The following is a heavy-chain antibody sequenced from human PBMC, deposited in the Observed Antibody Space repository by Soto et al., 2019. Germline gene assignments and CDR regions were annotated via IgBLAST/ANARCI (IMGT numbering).Heavy chain of an antibody. J-gene: IGHJ6*02. CDR1: GYTFTGYY. CDR2: INPNSGGT. Sequence: ASVKVSCKASGYTFTGYYMHWVRQAPGQGLEWMGWINPNSGGTNYARKFQGRVTMTRDTSISTAYMELSRLRSDDTAVYYCARDLMSLRFLEWLSPGGMDVWGQGTTVTVSS. V-gene: IGHV1-2*02. D-gene: IGHD3-3*01. CDR3: ARDLMSLRFLEWLSPGGMDV.